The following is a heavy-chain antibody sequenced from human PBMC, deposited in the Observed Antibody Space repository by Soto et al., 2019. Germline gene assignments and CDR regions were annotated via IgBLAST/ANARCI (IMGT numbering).Heavy chain of an antibody. CDR3: AKEGPGGGRHFYYAMDV. Sequence: QMNLVESGGGVVQPGRCLRLSCAASGFVFSDYGMHWVRQAPGKGLEWVALITNDGNNEYYRESVKGRFSISRGRSTNTVDLLMNSLRPEDTGVYYCAKEGPGGGRHFYYAMDVWGQGTTVTVSS. D-gene: IGHD1-26*01. V-gene: IGHV3-30*18. J-gene: IGHJ6*02. CDR1: GFVFSDYG. CDR2: ITNDGNNE.